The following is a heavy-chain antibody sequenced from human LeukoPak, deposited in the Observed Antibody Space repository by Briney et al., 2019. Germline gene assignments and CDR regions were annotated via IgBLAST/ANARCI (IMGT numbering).Heavy chain of an antibody. V-gene: IGHV4-31*03. CDR1: GGSISSGGYY. J-gene: IGHJ4*02. D-gene: IGHD3-10*01. Sequence: SQTLSLTCTVSGGSISSGGYYWSWIRQPPGKGLEWIGYIYYSGSTYYNPSLKSRVTISVDTSKNQFSLKLSSVTAADTAVYYCARGGRGLLWFGESDPVWGQGTLVTVSS. CDR2: IYYSGST. CDR3: ARGGRGLLWFGESDPV.